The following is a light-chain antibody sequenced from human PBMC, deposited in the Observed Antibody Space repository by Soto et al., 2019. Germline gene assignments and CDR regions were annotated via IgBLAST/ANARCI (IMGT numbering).Light chain of an antibody. CDR1: QSVRSH. J-gene: IGKJ1*01. CDR2: GAS. CDR3: QQYDNWPWT. V-gene: IGKV3-15*01. Sequence: EIVVTQSPATLSVSPGERATLSCRASQSVRSHLAWYQQKPGQAPRLLIQGASTRATGTPARFSGSVSETEFTLTISSLQSEDFAVYYCQQYDNWPWTFGQGTKVEIK.